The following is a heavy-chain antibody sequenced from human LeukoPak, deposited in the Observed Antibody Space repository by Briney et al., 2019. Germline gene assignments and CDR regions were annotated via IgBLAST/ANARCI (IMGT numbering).Heavy chain of an antibody. J-gene: IGHJ4*02. V-gene: IGHV3-7*01. CDR3: ARDLSSSTSCYSY. CDR1: AFTFRSYW. CDR2: IKQDGSEK. Sequence: PGGSLRLSCAASAFTFRSYWVSWVRQAPGKGLEWVANIKQDGSEKYYVDAVKGRFTISRDNAKNSLYLQMNSLRAEDTAVYYCARDLSSSTSCYSYWGQGTLVTVSS. D-gene: IGHD2-2*01.